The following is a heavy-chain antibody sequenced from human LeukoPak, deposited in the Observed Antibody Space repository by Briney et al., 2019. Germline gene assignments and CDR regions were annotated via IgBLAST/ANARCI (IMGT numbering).Heavy chain of an antibody. Sequence: ASVKVSCKASGYTFTIYDINWVRQATGQGLEWMGWMNPNSGNTGYAQKFQGRVTITRNTSISTAYMELSSLRSEDTAVYYCARGYCTSTSCHFDYWGQGTLVTVSP. J-gene: IGHJ4*02. CDR1: GYTFTIYD. V-gene: IGHV1-8*03. CDR3: ARGYCTSTSCHFDY. D-gene: IGHD2-2*01. CDR2: MNPNSGNT.